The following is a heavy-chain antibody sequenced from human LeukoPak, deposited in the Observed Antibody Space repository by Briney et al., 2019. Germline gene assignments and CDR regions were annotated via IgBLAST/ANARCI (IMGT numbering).Heavy chain of an antibody. CDR2: INHSGST. V-gene: IGHV4-4*02. D-gene: IGHD3-22*01. CDR1: GGSISSSNW. CDR3: ARGKSRLNWFDP. J-gene: IGHJ5*02. Sequence: SGTLSLTCAVSGGSISSSNWWSWVRQPPGKGLEWIGEINHSGSTNYNPSLKSRVTISVDTSKNQFSLKLSSVTAADTAVYYCARGKSRLNWFDPWGQGTLVTVSS.